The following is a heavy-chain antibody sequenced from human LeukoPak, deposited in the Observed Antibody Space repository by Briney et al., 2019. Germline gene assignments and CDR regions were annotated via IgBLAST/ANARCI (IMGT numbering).Heavy chain of an antibody. D-gene: IGHD3-22*01. CDR2: MNPNSGNT. V-gene: IGHV1-8*03. CDR1: GYTFTSYD. CDR3: ARGRIYYDSSGYYDSGFDI. J-gene: IGHJ3*02. Sequence: ASVKVSCKASGYTFTSYDINWVRQATGQGLEWMAWMNPNSGNTGHAQKFQGRVTITRNTSISTAYMELSSLRSEDTAVYCCARGRIYYDSSGYYDSGFDIWGQGTMVTVSS.